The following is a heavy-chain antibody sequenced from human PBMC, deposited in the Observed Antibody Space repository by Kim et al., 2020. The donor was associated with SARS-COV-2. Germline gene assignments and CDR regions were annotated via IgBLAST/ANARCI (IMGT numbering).Heavy chain of an antibody. CDR3: AKSPREMALDY. D-gene: IGHD5-12*01. Sequence: GYADSVKGRFTISRDNAKNSLYLQMNSLRAEDTALYYCAKSPREMALDYWGQGTLVTVSS. V-gene: IGHV3-9*01. J-gene: IGHJ4*02.